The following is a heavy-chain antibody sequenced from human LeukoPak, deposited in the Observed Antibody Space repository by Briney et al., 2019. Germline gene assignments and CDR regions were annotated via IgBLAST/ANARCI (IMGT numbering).Heavy chain of an antibody. D-gene: IGHD4-4*01. Sequence: KPSETLSLTCTVSGGSISSYYWSWIRQPPGKGLEWIGYIYYSGSTNYNPSLKSRVTISVDTSKNQFSLKLSSVTAADTAVYYCARVREGVTTIWFDPWGQGTLVTVSS. CDR3: ARVREGVTTIWFDP. V-gene: IGHV4-59*01. J-gene: IGHJ5*02. CDR2: IYYSGST. CDR1: GGSISSYY.